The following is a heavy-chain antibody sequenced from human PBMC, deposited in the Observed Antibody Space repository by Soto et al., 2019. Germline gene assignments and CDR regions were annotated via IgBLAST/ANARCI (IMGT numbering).Heavy chain of an antibody. CDR3: ARLLIVVVPAAHPGWFDP. CDR2: IYYSGST. CDR1: GFSISGYY. V-gene: IGHV4-59*08. Sequence: SETLSLTCTFSGFSISGYYWILIRQPPGKGLEWIGYIYYSGSTNYNPSLKSRVTISVDTSKNQFSLKLSSVTAADTAVYYCARLLIVVVPAAHPGWFDPWGQGTLVTVSS. D-gene: IGHD2-2*01. J-gene: IGHJ5*02.